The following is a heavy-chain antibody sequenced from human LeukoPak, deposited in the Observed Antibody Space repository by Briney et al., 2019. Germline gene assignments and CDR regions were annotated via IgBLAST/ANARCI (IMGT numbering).Heavy chain of an antibody. Sequence: GGSLRLSCAASGFTFSSYSMNWVRQAPGKGLEWVSSISSSSSYIYYADSVKGRFTISRDNAQNSLYLQMNSLRAEDTAVYYCARDGYSSSWYSDYWGQGTLVTVSS. CDR3: ARDGYSSSWYSDY. CDR1: GFTFSSYS. D-gene: IGHD6-13*01. V-gene: IGHV3-21*01. J-gene: IGHJ4*02. CDR2: ISSSSSYI.